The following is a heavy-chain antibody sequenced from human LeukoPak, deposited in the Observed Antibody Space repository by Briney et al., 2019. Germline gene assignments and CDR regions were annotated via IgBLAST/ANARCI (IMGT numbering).Heavy chain of an antibody. CDR1: GYSISSGYY. J-gene: IGHJ4*01. V-gene: IGHV4-38-2*02. D-gene: IGHD5-18*01. Sequence: PSETLSLTYAVSGYSISSGYYWGWIQQAPGKGLEWIGSIYHSGSTYYNPSLKSRVTISVDTSKNQFSLKLSSVTAADTAVYYCARDFLFSATAIGYFDYWGQGTLVTVSS. CDR2: IYHSGST. CDR3: ARDFLFSATAIGYFDY.